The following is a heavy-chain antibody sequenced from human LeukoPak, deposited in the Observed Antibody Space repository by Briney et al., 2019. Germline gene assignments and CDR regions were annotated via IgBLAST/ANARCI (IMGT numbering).Heavy chain of an antibody. J-gene: IGHJ3*02. CDR3: AKDRGSGWFDAFDI. V-gene: IGHV3-9*03. CDR2: ISWNSGSI. D-gene: IGHD6-19*01. CDR1: GFTFSSYW. Sequence: GGSLRLSCAASGFTFSSYWMHWVRQAPGKGLEWVSGISWNSGSIGYADSVKGRFTISRDNAKNSLYLQMNSLRAEDMALYYCAKDRGSGWFDAFDIWGQGTMVTVSS.